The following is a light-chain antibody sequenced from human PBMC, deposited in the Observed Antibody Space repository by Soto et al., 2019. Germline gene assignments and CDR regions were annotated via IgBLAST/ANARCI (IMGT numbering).Light chain of an antibody. V-gene: IGKV3D-15*01. CDR1: QSVSSN. CDR2: GAS. Sequence: IVLTQSPATLSVSPGERATLSCRASQSVSSNLAWYQQKPGQAPRLLISGASTRATGVPARFSGSGSGTEFTLTITSLQSEDFAVYCCQQYNNWPRTFGPGKRLEIK. CDR3: QQYNNWPRT. J-gene: IGKJ5*01.